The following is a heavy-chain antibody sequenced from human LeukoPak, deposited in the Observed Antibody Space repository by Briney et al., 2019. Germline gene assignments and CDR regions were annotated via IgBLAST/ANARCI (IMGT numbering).Heavy chain of an antibody. CDR3: ARWAADSGIYYIAS. CDR1: GFTFSNYW. V-gene: IGHV3-7*01. J-gene: IGHJ4*02. CDR2: IRQDANVK. D-gene: IGHD3-10*01. Sequence: GGSLRLSCAASGFTFSNYWMTWVRKAPGKGLQWVASIRQDANVKYYVDSVRGRFTISRDNAENSLHLQMNGLRAEDTAMYYCARWAADSGIYYIASWGQGSLVTVSS.